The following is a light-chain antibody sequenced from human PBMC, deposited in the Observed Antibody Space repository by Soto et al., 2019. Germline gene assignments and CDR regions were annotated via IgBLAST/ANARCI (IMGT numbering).Light chain of an antibody. CDR2: GNF. J-gene: IGLJ3*02. V-gene: IGLV1-40*01. Sequence: QSVLTQPPSVSGAPGQTVTISCTGSSSNIGADYVHWYQQLPGTAPKLLIFGNFNRPSGVPDRLSGFKAGTSASLAITGLQAEDEGEEDCHYYDISVDGASVFGGGTKLTVL. CDR3: HYYDISVDGASV. CDR1: SSNIGADY.